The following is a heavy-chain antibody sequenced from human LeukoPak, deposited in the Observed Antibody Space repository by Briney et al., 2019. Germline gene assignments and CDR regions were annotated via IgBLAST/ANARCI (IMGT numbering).Heavy chain of an antibody. J-gene: IGHJ4*02. CDR1: GFTFSDYY. D-gene: IGHD6-13*01. CDR3: ARDFLAAAGSYYFDY. CDR2: ISSSGSTI. Sequence: PGGSLRLSCAASGFTFSDYYMSWIRQAPGKGLEWVSYISSSGSTIYYADSVKGRFTISRDNAKNSLYLQMNSLRAADTAVYYCARDFLAAAGSYYFDYWGQGTLVTVSS. V-gene: IGHV3-11*04.